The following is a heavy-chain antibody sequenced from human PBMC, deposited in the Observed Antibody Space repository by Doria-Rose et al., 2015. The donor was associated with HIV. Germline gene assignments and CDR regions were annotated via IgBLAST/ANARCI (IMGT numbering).Heavy chain of an antibody. D-gene: IGHD6-13*01. Sequence: QITLKESGPVLVKPTETLTLTCTVSGVSLSSPGMGVSWIRQPPGKALEWLANIFSYDERSYHTSLKSRLTISRVTCKRQLVLTMTDMDPVDTATYYCARIKSSRWYHKYYFDFWGQGTLVIVSA. CDR3: ARIKSSRWYHKYYFDF. CDR1: GVSLSSPGMG. J-gene: IGHJ4*02. V-gene: IGHV2-26*01. CDR2: IFSYDER.